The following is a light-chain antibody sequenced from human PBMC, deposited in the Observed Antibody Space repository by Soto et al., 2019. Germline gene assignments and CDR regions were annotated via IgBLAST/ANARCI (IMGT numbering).Light chain of an antibody. Sequence: QSFLPQPPSASGTPGQRVTISCSGGTSNIGTNTVNWYQQLPGTAPKLLIYNTNQRPAGVPDRFSGSKSGTSASLAISGLRSEDEASYFCATWDDSRSVLFGRGTKLTVL. V-gene: IGLV1-44*01. CDR1: TSNIGTNT. CDR2: NTN. J-gene: IGLJ3*02. CDR3: ATWDDSRSVL.